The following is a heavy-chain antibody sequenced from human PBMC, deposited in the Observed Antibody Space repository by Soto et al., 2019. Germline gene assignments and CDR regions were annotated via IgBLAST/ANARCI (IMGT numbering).Heavy chain of an antibody. CDR3: AKERWERYGMDV. J-gene: IGHJ6*02. CDR1: GFTFSSYA. Sequence: EVQLLESGGGLVQPGGSLRLSCAASGFTFSSYAMSWVRQAPGKGLEWVSTISGSGGSTYYADSVKGRFTISRDNSKNTLYLQMNSLSAEDTAVYYCAKERWERYGMDVWGQGTTVTVSS. CDR2: ISGSGGST. V-gene: IGHV3-23*01. D-gene: IGHD1-26*01.